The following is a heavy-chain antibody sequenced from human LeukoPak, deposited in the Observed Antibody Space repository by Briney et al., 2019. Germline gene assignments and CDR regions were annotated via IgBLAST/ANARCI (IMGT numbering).Heavy chain of an antibody. CDR1: GGSLSSYY. D-gene: IGHD1-26*01. V-gene: IGHV4-59*12. CDR2: IYYSGST. CDR3: ARRPWVGAADY. J-gene: IGHJ4*02. Sequence: SETLSLTCTVSGGSLSSYYWSWIRQPPGKGLEWIGYIYYSGSTNYNPSLKSRVTISVDRSKNQFSLKLSAVTAADTAVYFCARRPWVGAADYWGQGTLVTVSS.